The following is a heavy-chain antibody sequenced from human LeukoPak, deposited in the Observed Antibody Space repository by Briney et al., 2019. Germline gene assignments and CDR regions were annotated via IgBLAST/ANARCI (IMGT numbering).Heavy chain of an antibody. J-gene: IGHJ4*02. V-gene: IGHV3-66*01. Sequence: GGSLRLSCAASGFTVSSDYMSWVRQAPGKGLEWVSVIYSGGRTYYADSVKGRFTISRDNSKNTLYLQLNSLRVEDTAVYYCARVRVTTRSLWLDYWGQGTLVTVSS. D-gene: IGHD5-12*01. CDR3: ARVRVTTRSLWLDY. CDR2: IYSGGRT. CDR1: GFTVSSDY.